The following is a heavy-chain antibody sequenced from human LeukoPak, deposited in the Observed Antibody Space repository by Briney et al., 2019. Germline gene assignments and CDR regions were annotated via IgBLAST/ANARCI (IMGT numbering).Heavy chain of an antibody. CDR3: ARLWHGSGEFDY. CDR1: GGSISSSTYY. CDR2: IYHSGST. J-gene: IGHJ4*02. V-gene: IGHV4-39*07. Sequence: PSETLSLTCTASGGSISSSTYYWDWIRQPPGKGLEWIGYIYHSGSTYYNPSLKSRVTISVDRSKNQFSLKLSSVTAADTAVYYCARLWHGSGEFDYWGQGTLVTVSS. D-gene: IGHD3-10*01.